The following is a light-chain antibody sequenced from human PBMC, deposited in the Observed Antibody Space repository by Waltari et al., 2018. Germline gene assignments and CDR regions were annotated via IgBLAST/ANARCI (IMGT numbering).Light chain of an antibody. CDR2: LTH. J-gene: IGLJ2*01. CDR3: ATRDEGPTVV. CDR1: LSNVGTHY. V-gene: IGLV1-47*01. Sequence: QSVPTQPPSASGTPGQSVTISCSGSLSNVGTHYVYWYQQLPGTAPKLLTYLTHQRPSGVPDRFSASKSGTSASLAISGLRFEDEGDYYCATRDEGPTVVFGGGTKVTVL.